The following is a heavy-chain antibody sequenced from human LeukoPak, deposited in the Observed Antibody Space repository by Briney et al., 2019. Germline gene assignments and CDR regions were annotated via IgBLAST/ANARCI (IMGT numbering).Heavy chain of an antibody. V-gene: IGHV3-53*01. CDR1: GFTFSSNY. J-gene: IGHJ4*02. CDR2: IYSGGST. D-gene: IGHD5-18*01. CDR3: ASWKATSMARVY. Sequence: GGSLRLSCAASGFTFSSNYMSWVRQAPGKGLEWVSVIYSGGSTYYSDSVQDRFTSSRDKSKSTRYLQMNSLRAYDTAVYYWASWKATSMARVYWGERTRVTVSS.